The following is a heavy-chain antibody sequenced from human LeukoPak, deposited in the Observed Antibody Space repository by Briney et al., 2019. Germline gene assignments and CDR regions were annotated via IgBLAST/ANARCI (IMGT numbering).Heavy chain of an antibody. CDR3: AKEYYYDSSGYYLYNWFDP. V-gene: IGHV3-23*01. Sequence: GGSLRLSCAASGFTFSKYAMSWVRQAPGKGLEWVSAISGSGTSTFYADSAKGRFTISRDNSKNTLYLQMNSLRAEDTAVYYCAKEYYYDSSGYYLYNWFDPWGQGTLVTVSS. CDR2: ISGSGTST. D-gene: IGHD3-22*01. CDR1: GFTFSKYA. J-gene: IGHJ5*02.